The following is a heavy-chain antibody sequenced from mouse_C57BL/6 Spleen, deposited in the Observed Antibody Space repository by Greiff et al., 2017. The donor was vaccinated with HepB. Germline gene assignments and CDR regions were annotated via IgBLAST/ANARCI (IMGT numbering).Heavy chain of an antibody. CDR2: IWSGGST. CDR1: GFSLTSYG. D-gene: IGHD4-1*01. CDR3: ARNLGRGYFDY. Sequence: VKVVESGPGLVQPSQSLSITCTVSGFSLTSYGVHWVRQSPGKGLEWLGVIWSGGSTDYNAAFISRLSISKDNSKSQVFFKMNSLQADDTAIYYCARNLGRGYFDYWGQGTTLTVSS. J-gene: IGHJ2*01. V-gene: IGHV2-2*01.